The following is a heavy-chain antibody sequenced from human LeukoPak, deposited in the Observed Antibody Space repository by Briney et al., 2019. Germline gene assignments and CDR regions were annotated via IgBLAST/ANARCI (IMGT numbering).Heavy chain of an antibody. Sequence: GGSLRLSCAVSGFTFSNYAMSWVRQAPGKGLEWVSSISGSGTSTYYADSVKGRFTISRDNSKNTLYLQMNSLRAEDTGVYYCCAGVGSSDFDYWGQGTLVTVSS. J-gene: IGHJ4*02. CDR3: CAGVGSSDFDY. CDR1: GFTFSNYA. V-gene: IGHV3-23*01. D-gene: IGHD3-3*01. CDR2: ISGSGTST.